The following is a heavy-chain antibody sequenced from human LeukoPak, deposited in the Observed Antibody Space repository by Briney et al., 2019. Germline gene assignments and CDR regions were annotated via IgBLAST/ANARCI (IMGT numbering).Heavy chain of an antibody. Sequence: SETLSLTCAVYGGSFNDYFWTWIRQPPGKGLEWIGEINHSGSTNYNPSLKSRVTISVDTSKNQFSLKLSSVTAADTAVYYCARRLPIIAAAGFDYWGQGTLVTVSS. V-gene: IGHV4-34*01. D-gene: IGHD6-13*01. J-gene: IGHJ4*02. CDR2: INHSGST. CDR3: ARRLPIIAAAGFDY. CDR1: GGSFNDYF.